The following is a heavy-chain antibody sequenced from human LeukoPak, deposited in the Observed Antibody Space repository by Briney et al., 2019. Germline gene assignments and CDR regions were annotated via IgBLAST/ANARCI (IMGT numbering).Heavy chain of an antibody. J-gene: IGHJ4*02. CDR3: YLFRYSSGWKGIDY. CDR1: GGSFSGYY. D-gene: IGHD6-19*01. Sequence: SETLSHTCAVYGGSFSGYYWSWIRQPPGKGLEWIGEIKHSGSTDYNPSLKSRVTISVDTSKNQFSLKLSSVTAADTAVYYCYLFRYSSGWKGIDYWGQGTLVTVSS. CDR2: IKHSGST. V-gene: IGHV4-34*01.